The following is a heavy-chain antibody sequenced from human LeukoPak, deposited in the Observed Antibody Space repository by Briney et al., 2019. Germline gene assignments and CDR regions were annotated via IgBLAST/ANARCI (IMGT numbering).Heavy chain of an antibody. Sequence: SVKVSCKASGGTFSSYAISGVRQAPAQGREWMGGIISIFGTANYAQKFPGRVTITAEEPTSTAYMELSTLRSEGTAVYYCARGRSSIAARRRLIRFYPWGQGTLVTASS. V-gene: IGHV1-69*13. CDR1: GGTFSSYA. CDR2: IISIFGTA. J-gene: IGHJ5*02. D-gene: IGHD6-6*01. CDR3: ARGRSSIAARRRLIRFYP.